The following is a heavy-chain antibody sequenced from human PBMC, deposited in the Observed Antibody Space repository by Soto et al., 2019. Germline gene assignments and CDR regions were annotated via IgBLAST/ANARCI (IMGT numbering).Heavy chain of an antibody. D-gene: IGHD3-9*01. V-gene: IGHV4-34*01. CDR3: ANGGDILTGYLLDY. CDR1: GGSFSGYY. Sequence: SETLSLTCAVYGGSFSGYYWSWIRQPPGKGLEWIGEINHSGSTNYNPSLKSRVTISVDTSKNQFSLKLSSVTAADTAVHYCANGGDILTGYLLDYWGQGTLVTVSS. CDR2: INHSGST. J-gene: IGHJ4*02.